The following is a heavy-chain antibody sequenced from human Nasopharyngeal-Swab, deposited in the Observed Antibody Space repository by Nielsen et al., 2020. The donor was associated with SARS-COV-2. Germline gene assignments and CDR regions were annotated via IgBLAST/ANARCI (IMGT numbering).Heavy chain of an antibody. CDR3: AREVVGSSWDY. V-gene: IGHV1-3*01. CDR2: INAGNGNT. J-gene: IGHJ4*02. CDR1: GYTFTSYA. D-gene: IGHD6-13*01. Sequence: ASVKVSCKASGYTFTSYAMHWVRQAPGQRLEWMGWINAGNGNTKYSQKFQGRVTVTRDTSASTAYMELSSLRSDDTAVYYCAREVVGSSWDYWGQGTLVTVSS.